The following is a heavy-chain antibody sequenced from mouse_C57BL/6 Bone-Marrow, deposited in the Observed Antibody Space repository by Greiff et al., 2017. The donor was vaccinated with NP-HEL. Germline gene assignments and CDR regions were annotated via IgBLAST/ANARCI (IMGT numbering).Heavy chain of an antibody. Sequence: QVQLQQPGAELVRPGTSVKLSCKASGYTFTSYWMHWVKQRPGQGLEWIGVIDPSDSYTNYTQKFKGKATLTVDTSSSTAYMQLSSLTSEDSAVDYCARRGGVTTGFAYWGQGTLVTVSA. CDR1: GYTFTSYW. J-gene: IGHJ3*01. V-gene: IGHV1-59*01. D-gene: IGHD2-2*01. CDR3: ARRGGVTTGFAY. CDR2: IDPSDSYT.